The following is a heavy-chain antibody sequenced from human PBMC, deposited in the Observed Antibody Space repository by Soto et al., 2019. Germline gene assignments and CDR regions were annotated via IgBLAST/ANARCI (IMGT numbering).Heavy chain of an antibody. CDR1: GFSFSSYG. J-gene: IGHJ4*02. Sequence: GSLRLSCSASGFSFSSYGIHWVRQAPGRGLEYVSAITGNGARTYYAESVKDRFTISRDFSKNTVYLQMSSLRPEDTAVYYCVKAVWGYDYFDFWGQGTRVTVSS. CDR2: ITGNGART. D-gene: IGHD7-27*01. CDR3: VKAVWGYDYFDF. V-gene: IGHV3-64D*06.